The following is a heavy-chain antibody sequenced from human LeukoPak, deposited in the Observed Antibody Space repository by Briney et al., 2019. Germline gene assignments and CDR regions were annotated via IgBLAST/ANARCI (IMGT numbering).Heavy chain of an antibody. Sequence: PSETLSLTCTVSGGSISSSSYYWGWIRQPPGKGLEWIGSIYYSGGTYYNPSLKSRVTISVDTSKNQFSLKLSSVTAADTAVYYCARLPYYYDSSGYYYAYYYYGMDVWGQGTTVTVSS. CDR2: IYYSGGT. CDR1: GGSISSSSYY. CDR3: ARLPYYYDSSGYYYAYYYYGMDV. J-gene: IGHJ6*02. V-gene: IGHV4-39*01. D-gene: IGHD3-22*01.